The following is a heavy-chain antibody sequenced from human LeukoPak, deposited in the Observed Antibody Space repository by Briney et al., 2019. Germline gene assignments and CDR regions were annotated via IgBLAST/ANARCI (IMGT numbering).Heavy chain of an antibody. J-gene: IGHJ4*02. Sequence: GASVKVSCKAPGYTFTGYYMHWVRPAPGQGLEWMGWINPNSSGTNYAQKFQGRVTMTRDTSISTAYMELSRLRSDDTAVYYCARDLTMIVVVMPTACAYWGQGTLVTVSS. CDR1: GYTFTGYY. CDR3: ARDLTMIVVVMPTACAY. D-gene: IGHD3-22*01. V-gene: IGHV1-2*02. CDR2: INPNSSGT.